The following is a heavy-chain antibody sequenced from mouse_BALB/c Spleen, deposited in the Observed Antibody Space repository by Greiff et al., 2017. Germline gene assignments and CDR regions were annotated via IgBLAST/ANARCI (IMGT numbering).Heavy chain of an antibody. V-gene: IGHV14-3*02. CDR2: IDPANGNT. J-gene: IGHJ3*01. CDR1: GFNIKDSY. Sequence: EVQLQQSGAELVKPGASVKLSCTASGFNIKDSYMHWVKQRPEQGLEWIGRIDPANGNTKYDPKFQGKATITADTSSNTAYLQLSSLTSEDTAVYYCARFGAHGRLAYWGQGTLVTVSA. CDR3: ARFGAHGRLAY. D-gene: IGHD3-1*01.